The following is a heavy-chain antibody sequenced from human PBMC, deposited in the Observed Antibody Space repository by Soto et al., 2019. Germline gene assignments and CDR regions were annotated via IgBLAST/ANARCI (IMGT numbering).Heavy chain of an antibody. V-gene: IGHV1-46*02. CDR1: GYTFNAFY. Sequence: ASVKVSCKAFGYTFNAFYMYWVRQAPGQGLEWMGVINPSGDGTSYAQKFQGRVTMTRDTSTSTVYMGLSSLRSEDTAVYYCARVALGYDYADVWGQGTTVTVSS. D-gene: IGHD4-17*01. CDR3: ARVALGYDYADV. CDR2: INPSGDGT. J-gene: IGHJ6*02.